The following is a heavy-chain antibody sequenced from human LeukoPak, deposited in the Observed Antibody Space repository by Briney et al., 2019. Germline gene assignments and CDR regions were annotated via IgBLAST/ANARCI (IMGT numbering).Heavy chain of an antibody. V-gene: IGHV5-51*01. D-gene: IGHD6-13*01. CDR1: GYSFTDYW. CDR2: IYPGDSDT. Sequence: GESLKISCEGSGYSFTDYWIVWVRRMPGKGLEWMGIIYPGDSDTRYSPSFQGQVTISADKSISTAYLQWSSLKASDTAMYYCARLRGQPVNYFDYRGQGTLVTVSS. CDR3: ARLRGQPVNYFDY. J-gene: IGHJ4*02.